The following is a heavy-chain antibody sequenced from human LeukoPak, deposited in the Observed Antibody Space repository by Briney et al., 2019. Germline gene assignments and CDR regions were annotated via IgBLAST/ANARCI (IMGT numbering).Heavy chain of an antibody. J-gene: IGHJ5*02. D-gene: IGHD4-23*01. V-gene: IGHV4-4*02. CDR1: GGSISSSNW. Sequence: SETLSLTCAVSGGSISSSNWWSWVRPPPGKGLEWIGEIYHSGSTNYNPSLKSRVTISVDKSKNQFSLKLSSVTAADTAVYYCARLKAVVILGWFDPWGQGTLVTVSS. CDR2: IYHSGST. CDR3: ARLKAVVILGWFDP.